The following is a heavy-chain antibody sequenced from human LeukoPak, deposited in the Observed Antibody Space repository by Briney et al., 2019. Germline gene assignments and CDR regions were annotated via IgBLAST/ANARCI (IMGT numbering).Heavy chain of an antibody. Sequence: GSLRLSCTASGLNFRSYALSWVRQAPGKGLEWIGEINHSGSTNYNPSLKSRVTISVDTSKNQTSKRQFSLKLNSVTAADTAVYYCTRERSTPGINWFDPWGQGTLVTVSS. J-gene: IGHJ5*02. V-gene: IGHV4-34*01. D-gene: IGHD2-2*01. CDR1: GLNFRSYA. CDR2: INHSGST. CDR3: TRERSTPGINWFDP.